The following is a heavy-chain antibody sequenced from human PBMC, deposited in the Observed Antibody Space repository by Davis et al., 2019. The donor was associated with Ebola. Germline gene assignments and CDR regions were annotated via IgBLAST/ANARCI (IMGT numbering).Heavy chain of an antibody. D-gene: IGHD4-17*01. V-gene: IGHV3-11*01. CDR3: AKDFHDYGDYFWEDAFDI. Sequence: GESLKISCAASGFTFSDYYMSWIRQAPGKGLEWVSYISSSGSTIYYADSVKGRFTISRDNAKNSLYLQMNSLRAEDTAVYYCAKDFHDYGDYFWEDAFDIWGQGTKVTVSS. J-gene: IGHJ3*02. CDR2: ISSSGSTI. CDR1: GFTFSDYY.